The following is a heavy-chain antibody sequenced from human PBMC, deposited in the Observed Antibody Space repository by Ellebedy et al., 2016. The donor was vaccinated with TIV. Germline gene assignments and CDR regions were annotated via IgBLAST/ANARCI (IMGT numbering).Heavy chain of an antibody. V-gene: IGHV1-69*06. J-gene: IGHJ4*02. D-gene: IGHD2-21*01. CDR2: IIPIFGTA. Sequence: ASVKVSCKASGGTFSSYAISWVRQAPGQGLEWMGGIIPIFGTANYAQKFQGRVTITADKSTSTAYMELSRLRSDDTAVYYCARSPSPHIPDFDYWGQGTLVTVSS. CDR1: GGTFSSYA. CDR3: ARSPSPHIPDFDY.